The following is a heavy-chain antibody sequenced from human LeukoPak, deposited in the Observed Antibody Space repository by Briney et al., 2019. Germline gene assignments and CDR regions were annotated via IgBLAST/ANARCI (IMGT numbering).Heavy chain of an antibody. CDR2: IIPIFGTA. V-gene: IGHV1-69*06. J-gene: IGHJ4*02. CDR3: AREGVTVTTYGFYY. D-gene: IGHD4-17*01. CDR1: GYTFTSYG. Sequence: GASVKVSCKASGYTFTSYGLSWVRQAPGQGLEWMGGIIPIFGTANYAQKFQGRVTITADKSTSTVYMELSSLRSEDTAVYYCAREGVTVTTYGFYYWGQGTLVTVSS.